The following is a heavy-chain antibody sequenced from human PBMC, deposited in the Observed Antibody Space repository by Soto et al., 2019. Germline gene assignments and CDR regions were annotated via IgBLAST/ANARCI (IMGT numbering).Heavy chain of an antibody. J-gene: IGHJ6*02. V-gene: IGHV4-4*07. CDR1: GGSISSYY. Sequence: SETLSLTCTVSGGSISSYYVSWIRQSAGKGLEWIGRIDTSGTTSYNPSLKSRVTMSVDASKSQFSLNLSSVTAADTAVYYCARGPRGYVYYHGMDVWGQGTTVTVSS. CDR2: IDTSGTT. CDR3: ARGPRGYVYYHGMDV. D-gene: IGHD3-16*01.